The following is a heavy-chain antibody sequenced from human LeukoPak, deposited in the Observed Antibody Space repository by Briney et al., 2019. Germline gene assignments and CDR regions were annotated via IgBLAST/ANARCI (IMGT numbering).Heavy chain of an antibody. CDR2: INPNSGST. Sequence: ASVKVSCKASGYTFTGYYMHWVRQAPGQGLEWMGWINPNSGSTNYAQKFQGRVTMTRDTSISTAYMELSRLRSDDTAVYYCARTPGDYTVDYWGQGTLVTVSS. CDR3: ARTPGDYTVDY. J-gene: IGHJ4*02. CDR1: GYTFTGYY. D-gene: IGHD2-21*01. V-gene: IGHV1-2*02.